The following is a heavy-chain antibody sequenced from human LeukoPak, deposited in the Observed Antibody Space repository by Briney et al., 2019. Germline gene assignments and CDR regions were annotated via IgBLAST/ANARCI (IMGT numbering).Heavy chain of an antibody. D-gene: IGHD3-3*01. Sequence: GASVKVSCKASGYTFTSYGISWVRQAPGQGLEWMGWISAYNGSTNYAQKLQGRVTMTTDTSTSTAYMELRSLRSDDTAVYYCARDRSPYYDFWSGSDAFDIWGQGTMVTVSS. CDR3: ARDRSPYYDFWSGSDAFDI. V-gene: IGHV1-18*01. J-gene: IGHJ3*02. CDR2: ISAYNGST. CDR1: GYTFTSYG.